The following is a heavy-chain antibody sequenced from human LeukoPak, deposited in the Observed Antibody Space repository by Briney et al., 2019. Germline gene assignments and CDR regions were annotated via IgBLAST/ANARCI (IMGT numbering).Heavy chain of an antibody. CDR3: AKDGGYYYDSSGSFDY. V-gene: IGHV3-23*01. Sequence: GGSLRLSCAASGFTFSSYAMSWVRQAQGKGLEWVSAISGSGGSTYYADSVKGRFTISRDNSKNTLYLQMNSLRAEDTAVYYCAKDGGYYYDSSGSFDYWGQGTLVTVSS. CDR2: ISGSGGST. D-gene: IGHD3-22*01. CDR1: GFTFSSYA. J-gene: IGHJ4*02.